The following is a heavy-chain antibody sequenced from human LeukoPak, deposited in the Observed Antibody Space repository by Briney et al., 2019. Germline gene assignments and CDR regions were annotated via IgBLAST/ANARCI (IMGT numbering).Heavy chain of an antibody. CDR1: GFTFSSYA. CDR3: AKDRFAVYCGDYFDY. Sequence: GGSLRLSCAASGFTFSSYAMSWVRQAPGKGLEWVSAISGSGGSTYYADSVKGRFTISRDNSKNTLYLQMNSLRAEDTAVYYCAKDRFAVYCGDYFDYWGRGPLVTVSS. CDR2: ISGSGGST. D-gene: IGHD3-9*01. V-gene: IGHV3-23*01. J-gene: IGHJ4*02.